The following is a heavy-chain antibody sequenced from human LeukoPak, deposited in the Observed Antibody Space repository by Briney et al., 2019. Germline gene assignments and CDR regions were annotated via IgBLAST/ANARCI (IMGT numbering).Heavy chain of an antibody. D-gene: IGHD2-15*01. Sequence: PSETLSLTCTVSGYSISSGYYWGWIRQPLGKGLEWIGSIYYSGSTYYNPSLKSRVTISVDTSKNQFSLKLSSVTAADTAVYYCARHTDLRWYWYFDLWGRGTLVTVSS. CDR2: IYYSGST. J-gene: IGHJ2*01. CDR3: ARHTDLRWYWYFDL. CDR1: GYSISSGYY. V-gene: IGHV4-38-2*02.